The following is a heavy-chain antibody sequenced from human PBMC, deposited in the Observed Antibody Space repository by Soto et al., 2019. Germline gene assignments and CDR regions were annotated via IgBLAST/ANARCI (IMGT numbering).Heavy chain of an antibody. CDR3: ARGRYCLTGRCFPNWFDS. CDR1: GDSISTVDYF. CDR2: IYKSTTT. J-gene: IGHJ5*01. Sequence: SETLSLTCSVSGDSISTVDYFWAWIRQPPGQALEYIGYIYKSTTTYYNPSFESRVAISLDTSKSQFSLNVTSVTAADTAVYFCARGRYCLTGRCFPNWFDSWGQRTLVTVSS. D-gene: IGHD2-15*01. V-gene: IGHV4-30-4*01.